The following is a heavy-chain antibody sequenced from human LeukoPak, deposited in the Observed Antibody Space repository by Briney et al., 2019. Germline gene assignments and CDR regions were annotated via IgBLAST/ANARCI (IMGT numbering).Heavy chain of an antibody. J-gene: IGHJ4*02. Sequence: GGSLRLSCAASGFTFNTYAMSWVRQAPWERLQWVSGISDSGGNTYYADSVRGRFTISRDNSKNTLYLQMNSLRAEDTAVYYCARHRSSWLIDYWGQGTLVTISS. CDR2: ISDSGGNT. CDR3: ARHRSSWLIDY. D-gene: IGHD6-6*01. CDR1: GFTFNTYA. V-gene: IGHV3-23*01.